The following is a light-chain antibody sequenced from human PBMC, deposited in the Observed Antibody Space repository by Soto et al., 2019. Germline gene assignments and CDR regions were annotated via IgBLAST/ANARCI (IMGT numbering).Light chain of an antibody. CDR2: KAS. CDR1: QSISFR. CDR3: QQYDSYPFT. Sequence: DIQMTQSPSTPSAFVGDRVSITCRASQSISFRLAWYQQKPGKAPNLLIYKASSLESGVPSRFSGSGSGTEFTLTISRLQPGDFATYYCQQYDSYPFTFGQGTKLESK. V-gene: IGKV1-5*03. J-gene: IGKJ2*01.